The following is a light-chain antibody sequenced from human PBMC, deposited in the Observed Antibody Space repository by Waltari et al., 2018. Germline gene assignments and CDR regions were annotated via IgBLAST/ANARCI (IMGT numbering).Light chain of an antibody. Sequence: EIVLTQSPATLSLSPGERATLSCRASQSVNNPLAWYQQKPGQAPRLLIYDASKRATGTPARFSGSGSGTDFTLTISSLEPEDFAVYYCQYRGHWPPGATFGPGTKVEIK. CDR2: DAS. CDR3: QYRGHWPPGAT. J-gene: IGKJ3*01. V-gene: IGKV3-11*01. CDR1: QSVNNP.